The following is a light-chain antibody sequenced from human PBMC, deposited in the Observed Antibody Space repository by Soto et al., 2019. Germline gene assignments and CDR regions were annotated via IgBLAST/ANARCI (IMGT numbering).Light chain of an antibody. V-gene: IGKV3-11*01. CDR1: QSISIC. CDR2: DAS. J-gene: IGKJ4*01. CDR3: QQRTKWPLT. Sequence: EIVLTQSPATLSLSPGERATLSCRASQSISICLAWYQQKPGQAPRLLIYDASNRATGIPARFSGSGSGTDFTLTISSLEPEDFAVYYCQQRTKWPLTFGGGTKVEIK.